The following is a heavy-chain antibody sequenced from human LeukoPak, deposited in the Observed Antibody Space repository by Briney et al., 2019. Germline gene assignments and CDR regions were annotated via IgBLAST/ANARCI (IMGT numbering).Heavy chain of an antibody. CDR1: GFTFSSYS. CDR2: ISSSSYYI. Sequence: GGSLRLSCVASGFTFSSYSMNWVRQAPGKGLEWVSSISSSSYYIYYADSVKGRFTVSRDNARNSLYLQMDSLRAEDTAVYYCARNPTVTTIWFDPWGQGTLVTVSS. V-gene: IGHV3-21*01. D-gene: IGHD4-17*01. J-gene: IGHJ5*02. CDR3: ARNPTVTTIWFDP.